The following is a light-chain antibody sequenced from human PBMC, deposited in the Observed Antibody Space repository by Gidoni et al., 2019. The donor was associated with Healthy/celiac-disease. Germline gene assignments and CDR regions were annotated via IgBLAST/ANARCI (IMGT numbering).Light chain of an antibody. Sequence: DIQMTQSPSSLSASVGERVTITCRASQSISSYLTWYQQKPGKAPQLLIYAASSLQSGVPSRFSGSGSGTDFTLTISSLQPEDFATYYCQQSYSTPPRFTFGPGTKVDIK. V-gene: IGKV1-39*01. CDR3: QQSYSTPPRFT. J-gene: IGKJ3*01. CDR2: AAS. CDR1: QSISSY.